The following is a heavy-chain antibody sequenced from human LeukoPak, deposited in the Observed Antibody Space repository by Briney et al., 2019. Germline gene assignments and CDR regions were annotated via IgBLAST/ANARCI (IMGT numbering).Heavy chain of an antibody. V-gene: IGHV4-38-2*02. J-gene: IGHJ4*02. CDR1: GYSISSGYY. CDR2: IYHSGST. D-gene: IGHD2-2*01. Sequence: PSETLSLTCAVSGYSISSGYYWGWIRQPPGKGLEWIGSIYHSGSTYYNPSLKSRVTISVDTSKNQFSLKLSSVTAADTAVYYCARDLPDGVPAASKLDWGQGTLVTVSS. CDR3: ARDLPDGVPAASKLD.